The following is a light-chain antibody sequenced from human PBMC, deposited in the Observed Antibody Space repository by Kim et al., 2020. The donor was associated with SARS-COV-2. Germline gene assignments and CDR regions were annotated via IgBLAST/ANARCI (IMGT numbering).Light chain of an antibody. J-gene: IGLJ1*01. V-gene: IGLV1-44*01. CDR3: ATWDDSLNAHV. Sequence: QSVLTQTPSASGPPGQRVTISCSGSSSNIGSNTVNWYQQLPGTAPKLLIFGNSQRPSGVPDRFSGSRSGRSASLAISGLQSEDAADYYCATWDDSLNAHVFGTGTKVTVL. CDR1: SSNIGSNT. CDR2: GNS.